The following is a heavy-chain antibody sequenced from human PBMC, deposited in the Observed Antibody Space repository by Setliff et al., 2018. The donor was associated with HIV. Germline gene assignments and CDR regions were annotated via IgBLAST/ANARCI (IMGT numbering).Heavy chain of an antibody. J-gene: IGHJ5*02. Sequence: GGSLRLSCAASGFTFSSDAVSWVRQAPGKGLEWVSLIYTSGRTNYADSVKGRFTISRDNSKNTLYLQMNNLRADDTAVYYCARDARKYYDFWSGYPGCFDPWGQGTLVTVSS. V-gene: IGHV3-66*01. CDR2: IYTSGRT. D-gene: IGHD3-3*01. CDR3: ARDARKYYDFWSGYPGCFDP. CDR1: GFTFSSDA.